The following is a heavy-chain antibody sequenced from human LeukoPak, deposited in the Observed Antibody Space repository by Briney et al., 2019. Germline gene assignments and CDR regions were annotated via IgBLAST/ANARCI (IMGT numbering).Heavy chain of an antibody. J-gene: IGHJ5*02. CDR1: GGTFSSYA. V-gene: IGHV1-69*06. CDR3: ARDSARERGLWFDP. Sequence: SVNVSCKASGGTFSSYAISWVRQAPGQGLEWMGGIIPIFGTANYAQKFQGRVTITADKSTSTAYMELSSLRSEDTAVYYCARDSARERGLWFDPWGQGTLVTVSS. CDR2: IIPIFGTA. D-gene: IGHD3-16*01.